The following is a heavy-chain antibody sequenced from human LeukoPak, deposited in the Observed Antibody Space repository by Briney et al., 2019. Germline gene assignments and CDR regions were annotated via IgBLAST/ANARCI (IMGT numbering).Heavy chain of an antibody. J-gene: IGHJ3*02. V-gene: IGHV3-9*03. Sequence: GGSLRLSCAASGFTFDDYAMHWVRQAPGKGLEWVSGISWNSGSIGYADSVKGRFTISRDNAKNSLYLQMNSLRAEDMALYYCAQEDIVVVPAAIWAFDIWGQGTMVTVSS. D-gene: IGHD2-2*01. CDR3: AQEDIVVVPAAIWAFDI. CDR2: ISWNSGSI. CDR1: GFTFDDYA.